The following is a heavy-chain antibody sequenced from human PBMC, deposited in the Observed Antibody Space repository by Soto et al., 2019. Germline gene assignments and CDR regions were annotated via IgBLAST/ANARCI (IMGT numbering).Heavy chain of an antibody. V-gene: IGHV1-2*02. CDR1: GYTFTGYY. Sequence: ASVKVSCKASGYTFTGYYMHWVRQAPGQGLEWMGWINPNSGGTNYAQKFQGRVSMTRDTSISTAYMELSRLRSDDTAVYYCARVNWNYVNWFDPWGQGTLVTVSS. J-gene: IGHJ5*02. D-gene: IGHD1-7*01. CDR2: INPNSGGT. CDR3: ARVNWNYVNWFDP.